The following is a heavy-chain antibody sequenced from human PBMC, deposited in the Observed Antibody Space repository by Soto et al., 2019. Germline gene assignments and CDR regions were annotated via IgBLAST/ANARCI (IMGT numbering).Heavy chain of an antibody. CDR1: GYTFTGYA. CDR3: ARVSGYYLPDY. J-gene: IGHJ4*02. CDR2: INAGNGNT. D-gene: IGHD5-12*01. Sequence: ASVKVSCTASGYTFTGYAMHWVRQAPGQRLEWMGWINAGNGNTKYSQKFQGRVTINRDTSASTAYMELSSLRSEDTAVYYCARVSGYYLPDYWGQGTLVTVSS. V-gene: IGHV1-3*01.